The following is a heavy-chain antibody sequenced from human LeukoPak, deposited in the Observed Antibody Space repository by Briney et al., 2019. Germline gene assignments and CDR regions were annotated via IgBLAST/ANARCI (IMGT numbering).Heavy chain of an antibody. CDR2: IHHSGNI. Sequence: SETLSLTCTVSGGSISSGTYYWGWIRQPPGKGLEWIGNIHHSGNIYYNVSLKSRVTISVHTSNNQFSLNLNSVTAADTAVYYCARDRGGLDAFDIWGQGTMVTVSS. CDR1: GGSISSGTYY. CDR3: ARDRGGLDAFDI. J-gene: IGHJ3*02. D-gene: IGHD3-10*01. V-gene: IGHV4-39*07.